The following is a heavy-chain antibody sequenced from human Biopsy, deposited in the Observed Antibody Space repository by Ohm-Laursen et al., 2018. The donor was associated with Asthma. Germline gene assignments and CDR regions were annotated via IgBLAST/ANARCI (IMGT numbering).Heavy chain of an antibody. CDR3: ARGQKSAGDRWFDP. D-gene: IGHD6-13*01. CDR1: GYTFISCH. Sequence: GASVKVSCKASGYTFISCHIHWMRQAPGQGLEWMGRINPNSGGTNYAQKFQGRVTMTRDTSIGTAYMEVSRLRSDDTAVYYCARGQKSAGDRWFDPWGQGTLVTVSS. J-gene: IGHJ5*02. V-gene: IGHV1-2*06. CDR2: INPNSGGT.